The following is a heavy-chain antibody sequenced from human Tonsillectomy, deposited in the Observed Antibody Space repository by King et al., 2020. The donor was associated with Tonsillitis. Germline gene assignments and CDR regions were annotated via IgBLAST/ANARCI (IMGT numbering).Heavy chain of an antibody. CDR3: ARLPPKEITWFRYYYYMDV. D-gene: IGHD3-16*01. CDR1: GYSFTTYW. J-gene: IGHJ6*03. V-gene: IGHV5-10-1*03. Sequence: VQLVQSGVEVKKPGESLRISCKGSGYSFTTYWISWVRLMPGKGLEWMRWIDPSDSYTKYSPSFQGHVTISADKSINTAYLQWSSLKASDTAIYYCARLPPKEITWFRYYYYMDVWGKGTTVTVSS. CDR2: IDPSDSYT.